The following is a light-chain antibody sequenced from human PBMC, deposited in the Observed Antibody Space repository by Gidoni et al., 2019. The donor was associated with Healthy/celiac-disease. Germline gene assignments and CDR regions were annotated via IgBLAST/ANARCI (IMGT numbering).Light chain of an antibody. J-gene: IGKJ4*01. Sequence: EIVMTQSPATLSVSPGERATLSCRASQSVSSNLAWYQQKPGQAPRLLIYGASTRATGIPARFSGSGSGTEFTLTISSLQSEDFAVYYCQQYSNWPRRALTFGGGTKVEIK. CDR3: QQYSNWPRRALT. CDR2: GAS. V-gene: IGKV3-15*01. CDR1: QSVSSN.